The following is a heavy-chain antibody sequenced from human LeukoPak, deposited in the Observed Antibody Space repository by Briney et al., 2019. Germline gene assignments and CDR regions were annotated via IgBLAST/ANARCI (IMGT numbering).Heavy chain of an antibody. CDR2: IFASGST. J-gene: IGHJ6*03. V-gene: IGHV4-4*07. CDR1: GGSIRSYY. Sequence: SETLSLTCIVSGGSIRSYYWSWIRQPAGKGLEWFGHIFASGSTDYNPSLNSRVTMSLDTSKNQFSLKLSSVTAADTAVYYCARVGRVAVAGTSYYYFYMDVWGTGTTVTVSS. D-gene: IGHD6-19*01. CDR3: ARVGRVAVAGTSYYYFYMDV.